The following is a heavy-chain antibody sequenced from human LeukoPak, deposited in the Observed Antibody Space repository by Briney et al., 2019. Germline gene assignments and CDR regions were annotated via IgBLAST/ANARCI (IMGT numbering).Heavy chain of an antibody. CDR3: ARSAFPYCGGDCYSDY. D-gene: IGHD2-21*02. Sequence: GASVTVSCKASRGTFSSYAISWVRQAPGRGLEWMGGIIPIFGTANYAQKFQGRVTITADESTSTAYMELSSLRSEDTAVYYCARSAFPYCGGDCYSDYWGQGTLVTVSS. CDR2: IIPIFGTA. CDR1: RGTFSSYA. J-gene: IGHJ4*02. V-gene: IGHV1-69*13.